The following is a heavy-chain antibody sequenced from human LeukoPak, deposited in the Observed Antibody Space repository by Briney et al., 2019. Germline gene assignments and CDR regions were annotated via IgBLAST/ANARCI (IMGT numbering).Heavy chain of an antibody. Sequence: SETLSLTCAVYGGSFSGYYWSWIRPPPGKGLEWIGEINHSGSTNYNPSLKSRVTISVDTSKNQFSLKLSSVTAADTAVYYCARVPAYYYDSSGYNNYWGQGTLVTVSS. CDR2: INHSGST. CDR1: GGSFSGYY. J-gene: IGHJ4*02. CDR3: ARVPAYYYDSSGYNNY. V-gene: IGHV4-34*01. D-gene: IGHD3-22*01.